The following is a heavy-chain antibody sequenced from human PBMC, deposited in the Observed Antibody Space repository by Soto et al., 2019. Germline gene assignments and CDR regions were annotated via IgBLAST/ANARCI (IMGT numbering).Heavy chain of an antibody. J-gene: IGHJ4*02. CDR2: ISNDGSKK. CDR3: ARDVAMPSGLGLGY. Sequence: PGGSLRLSYAASGFVFTNYGMHWVRQAPGKGLEWVAFISNDGSKKYYADSVKGRFTISRDNSENTVYLQMTSLRPDDTAVFYCARDVAMPSGLGLGYWGQGTLVTVSS. V-gene: IGHV3-30*03. D-gene: IGHD6-19*01. CDR1: GFVFTNYG.